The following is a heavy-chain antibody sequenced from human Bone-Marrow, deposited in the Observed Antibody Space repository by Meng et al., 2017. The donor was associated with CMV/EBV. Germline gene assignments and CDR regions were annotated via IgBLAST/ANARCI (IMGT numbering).Heavy chain of an antibody. CDR2: ISGSGGST. Sequence: GGSLRLSCAASGLTFSSYAMSWVRQAPGKGLEWVSAISGSGGSTYYADSVKGRFTISRDNSKNTLYLQMNSLRAEDTAVYYCAKDLVVRGVNRDYWGQGTLVTVSS. J-gene: IGHJ4*02. CDR3: AKDLVVRGVNRDY. D-gene: IGHD3-10*01. CDR1: GLTFSSYA. V-gene: IGHV3-23*01.